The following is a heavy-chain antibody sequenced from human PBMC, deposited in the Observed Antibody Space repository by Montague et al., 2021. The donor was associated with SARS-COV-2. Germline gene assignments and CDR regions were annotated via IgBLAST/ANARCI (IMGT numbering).Heavy chain of an antibody. D-gene: IGHD3-22*01. CDR2: ISHSSSTI. J-gene: IGHJ4*02. CDR3: ARPPTVYYESSGYYAN. Sequence: SLRLSCAASGFALSDYYMAWIRQAPGKGLEWLSYISHSSSTIAYADSVKGRFTISRDNANNSVHLHMTNLRVEDTAVYYCARPPTVYYESSGYYANWGQGAQVTVTS. CDR1: GFALSDYY. V-gene: IGHV3-11*01.